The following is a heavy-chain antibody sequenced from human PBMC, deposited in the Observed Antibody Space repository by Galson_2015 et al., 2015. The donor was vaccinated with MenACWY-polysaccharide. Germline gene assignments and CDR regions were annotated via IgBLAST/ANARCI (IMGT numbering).Heavy chain of an antibody. J-gene: IGHJ4*02. CDR3: ARGITSSN. CDR1: GFTFSSYA. CDR2: INRDGSNT. D-gene: IGHD6-6*01. Sequence: SLRLSCAASGFTFSSYAMAWVRLAPGKGLEWVSRINRDGSNTDYADSVKGRFTISRDNAKNTLFLQMNSLRAEDTAVYYCARGITSSNWGQGTLVTVSS. V-gene: IGHV3-74*01.